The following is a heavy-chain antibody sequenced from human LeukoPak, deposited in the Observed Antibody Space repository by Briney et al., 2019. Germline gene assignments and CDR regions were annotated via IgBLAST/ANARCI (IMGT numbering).Heavy chain of an antibody. V-gene: IGHV1-2*06. D-gene: IGHD1-26*01. CDR3: AREQFPAKRGATPFDY. CDR1: GYAFTGYY. J-gene: IGHJ4*02. CDR2: INPNSGGT. Sequence: ASVKVSCKASGYAFTGYYMHWVRQAPGQGLEWMGRINPNSGGTNYAQKFQGRDTMTRDTSISTAYMELSRLRSDDTAVYYCAREQFPAKRGATPFDYWGQGTLVTVSS.